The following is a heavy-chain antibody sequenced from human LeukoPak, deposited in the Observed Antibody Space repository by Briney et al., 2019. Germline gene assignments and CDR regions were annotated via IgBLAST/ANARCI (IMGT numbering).Heavy chain of an antibody. D-gene: IGHD6-19*01. CDR1: GYMFTGYY. CDR2: INPNSGGT. J-gene: IGHJ6*03. CDR3: ARVEAVTGTPVYYMDV. Sequence: ASVKVSCKASGYMFTGYYMHWVRQAPGQGLEWMGWINPNSGGTNYAQKFQGRVTMTRDTSISTAYMDLSRLRSGDTAVYYRARVEAVTGTPVYYMDVWGKGTTVTVSS. V-gene: IGHV1-2*02.